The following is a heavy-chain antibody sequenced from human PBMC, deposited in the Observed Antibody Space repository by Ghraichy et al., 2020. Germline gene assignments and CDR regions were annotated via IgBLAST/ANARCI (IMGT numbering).Heavy chain of an antibody. CDR3: ARELGYYDSSGYYSWFDP. CDR2: IYYSGST. V-gene: IGHV4-59*01. CDR1: GGSISSYY. J-gene: IGHJ5*02. D-gene: IGHD3-22*01. Sequence: SETLSLTCTVSGGSISSYYWSWIRQPPGKGLEWIGYIYYSGSTNYNPSLKSRVTISVDTSKNQFSLKLSSVTAADTAVYYCARELGYYDSSGYYSWFDPWGQGTLVTVSS.